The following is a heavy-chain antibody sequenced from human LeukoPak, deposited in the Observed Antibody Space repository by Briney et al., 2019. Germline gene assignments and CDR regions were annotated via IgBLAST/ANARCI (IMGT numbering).Heavy chain of an antibody. V-gene: IGHV3-33*01. CDR2: IWYDGSNK. Sequence: GRSLRLSCEASGFTFSSYGMHWVRQAPGKGLEWVAVIWYDGSNKYYADSVKGRFTISRDNSKNTLYLQMNSLRAEDTAVYYCARDFEQQLPQGSWGQGTLVTVSS. J-gene: IGHJ4*02. CDR1: GFTFSSYG. CDR3: ARDFEQQLPQGS. D-gene: IGHD6-13*01.